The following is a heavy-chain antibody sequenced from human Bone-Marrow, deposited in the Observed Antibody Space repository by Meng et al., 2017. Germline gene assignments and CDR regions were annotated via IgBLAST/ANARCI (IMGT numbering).Heavy chain of an antibody. Sequence: ASVKVSCKASGYTFAAYWIQGVRQAPGQGLEWLGRIDHKSDNTHYAQKSQGRVNMTRDTSISTAYMELSGLRSDDTAVYYCATDDTRYGMDVWGQGTTVTVSS. CDR2: IDHKSDNT. CDR1: GYTFAAYW. V-gene: IGHV1-2*06. D-gene: IGHD2-15*01. J-gene: IGHJ6*02. CDR3: ATDDTRYGMDV.